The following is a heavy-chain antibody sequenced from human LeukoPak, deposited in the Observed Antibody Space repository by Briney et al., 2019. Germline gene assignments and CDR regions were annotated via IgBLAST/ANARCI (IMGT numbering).Heavy chain of an antibody. V-gene: IGHV3-11*03. CDR3: ATGWIYYDIFTGYYPNDAFDI. Sequence: GGSLRLSCAASGFTFSDYYMSWIRQAPGKGLEWVSYISSSSSYTNYADSVKGRFTISRDNAKNSLYLQMNSLRAEDTAVYYCATGWIYYDIFTGYYPNDAFDIWGQGTMVTVSS. D-gene: IGHD3-9*01. CDR2: ISSSSSYT. J-gene: IGHJ3*02. CDR1: GFTFSDYY.